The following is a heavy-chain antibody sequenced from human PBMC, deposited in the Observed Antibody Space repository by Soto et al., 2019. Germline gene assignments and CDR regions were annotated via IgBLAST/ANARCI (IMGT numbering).Heavy chain of an antibody. CDR1: GGSISSYY. J-gene: IGHJ4*02. V-gene: IGHV4-59*08. D-gene: IGHD3-10*01. CDR3: ARLLWFGGEYYFDY. Sequence: QVQLQESGPGLVKPSETLSLTCTVSGGSISSYYWSWIRQPPGKGLEWIGYIYYSGSTNYNPSLKSRVTIPVDTSKNQFSLKLSSVTAADTAVYYCARLLWFGGEYYFDYWGQGTLVTVSS. CDR2: IYYSGST.